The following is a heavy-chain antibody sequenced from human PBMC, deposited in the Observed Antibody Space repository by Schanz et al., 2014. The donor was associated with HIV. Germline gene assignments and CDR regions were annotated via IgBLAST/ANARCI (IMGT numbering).Heavy chain of an antibody. CDR1: GFTITSYG. CDR2: ISAGVGTA. CDR3: AKPEYDSSGNSQSHFDY. J-gene: IGHJ4*02. V-gene: IGHV3-23*01. Sequence: EVPLLESGGGLVQPGGSLRLSWAVSGFTITSYGMSWVRQAPGKGLEWVSTISAGVGTASYADSVKGRFTISRDNSKNTLYLQMTTLRTEDTAVYYCAKPEYDSSGNSQSHFDYWGQGTLVTVSS. D-gene: IGHD3-22*01.